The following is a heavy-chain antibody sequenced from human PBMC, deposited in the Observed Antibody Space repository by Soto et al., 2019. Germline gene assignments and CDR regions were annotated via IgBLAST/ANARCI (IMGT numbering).Heavy chain of an antibody. CDR3: ARYTDMTTFDY. V-gene: IGHV4-61*01. Sequence: PSETLSLTCTVSGGSVSSGSYYWSWTRQPPGKGLEWIGYIYYSGSTNYNPSLKSRVTISVDTSKNQFSLKLSSVTAADTAVYYCARYTDMTTFDYWGQGTLVTVSS. CDR2: IYYSGST. D-gene: IGHD4-17*01. J-gene: IGHJ4*02. CDR1: GGSVSSGSYY.